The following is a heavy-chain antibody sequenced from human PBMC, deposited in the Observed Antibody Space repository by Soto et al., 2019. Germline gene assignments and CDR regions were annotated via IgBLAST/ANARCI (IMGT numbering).Heavy chain of an antibody. D-gene: IGHD1-20*01. V-gene: IGHV4-39*01. CDR2: VDYSGTA. Sequence: SETLSLTCTVSSGSIGVPNVFWGWVRQPPGKGLEGIGNVDYSGTAYFSPSPATRVTFHVDTSKNQFSLTLYSVTAADTAVYYCARITGRHLDYWGQGILVTVSS. CDR3: ARITGRHLDY. J-gene: IGHJ4*02. CDR1: SGSIGVPNVF.